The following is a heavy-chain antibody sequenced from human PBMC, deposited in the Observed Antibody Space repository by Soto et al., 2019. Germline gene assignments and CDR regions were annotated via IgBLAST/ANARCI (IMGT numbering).Heavy chain of an antibody. J-gene: IGHJ6*02. Sequence: PVESLKISCNGSGYSFTSDWISWVRQMPGKGLEWMGRIDPSDSYTNYSPSFQGHVTISADKSISTAYLQWSSLKASDTAMYYCARRIAAHYYYGMDVWGQGTTVTVSS. D-gene: IGHD6-6*01. CDR3: ARRIAAHYYYGMDV. CDR2: IDPSDSYT. V-gene: IGHV5-10-1*01. CDR1: GYSFTSDW.